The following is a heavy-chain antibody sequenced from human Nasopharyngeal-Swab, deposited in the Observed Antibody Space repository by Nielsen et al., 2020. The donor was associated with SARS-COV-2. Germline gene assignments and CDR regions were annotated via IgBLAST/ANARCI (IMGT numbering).Heavy chain of an antibody. J-gene: IGHJ6*02. V-gene: IGHV4-59*08. CDR3: ARRGDAYYYYYYGLDV. Sequence: SETLSLTCTVSGGSISSYYWNWIRQPPGKGLEWIGYIYYSGSTNYNPSLKSRVTISVDTSKNQFSLKLSSVTAADTAVYYCARRGDAYYYYYYGLDVWGHGTTVTVSS. CDR1: GGSISSYY. D-gene: IGHD2-2*01. CDR2: IYYSGST.